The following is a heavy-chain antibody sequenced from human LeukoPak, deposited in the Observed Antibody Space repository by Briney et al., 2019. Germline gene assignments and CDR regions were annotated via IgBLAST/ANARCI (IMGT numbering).Heavy chain of an antibody. CDR3: ATRAGRAVVRGGLDM. J-gene: IGHJ3*02. V-gene: IGHV4-39*07. CDR1: GGSISSSSYY. CDR2: IYYSGST. Sequence: PSETLSLTCTVSGGSISSSSYYWGWIRQPPGKGLEWIGSIYYSGSTYYNPSLKSRVTISVDTSKNQFSLKLSSVTAADTAVYYCATRAGRAVVRGGLDMWGQGTMVTVSS. D-gene: IGHD2-21*01.